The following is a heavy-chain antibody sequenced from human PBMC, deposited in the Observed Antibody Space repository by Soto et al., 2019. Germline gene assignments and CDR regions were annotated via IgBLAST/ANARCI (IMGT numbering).Heavy chain of an antibody. V-gene: IGHV1-18*01. D-gene: IGHD3-22*01. CDR3: ARDRNRNYYDSSMNWFDP. CDR1: GYTCTNYG. Sequence: ASVKVSCKASGYTCTNYGISWVRQVPGQGLEWMGWISGYNGNTKDAQKFQGRVTLTTHTSTSTAYMELRSLRSDDTAVYYCARDRNRNYYDSSMNWFDPWGQGTLVTVSS. CDR2: ISGYNGNT. J-gene: IGHJ5*02.